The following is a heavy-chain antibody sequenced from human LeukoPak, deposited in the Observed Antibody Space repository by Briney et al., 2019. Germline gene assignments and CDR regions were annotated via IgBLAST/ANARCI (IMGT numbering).Heavy chain of an antibody. J-gene: IGHJ4*02. V-gene: IGHV3-30*03. D-gene: IGHD3-22*01. CDR1: GFTFSSYG. CDR3: ARDRADDDSSGYIYRDFAY. Sequence: GGSLRLSCAASGFTFSSYGMHWVRQAPGKGLEWVAVISYDGSNKYYADSEKGRFTISRDNSKNTLYLQMNNLRAEDTAVYYCARDRADDDSSGYIYRDFAYWGQGNLVTVSP. CDR2: ISYDGSNK.